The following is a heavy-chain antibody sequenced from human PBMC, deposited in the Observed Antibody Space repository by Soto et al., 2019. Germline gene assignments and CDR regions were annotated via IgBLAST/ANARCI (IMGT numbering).Heavy chain of an antibody. CDR3: AREGDCSGGSCYSPIDY. D-gene: IGHD2-15*01. J-gene: IGHJ4*02. CDR1: GDSVSSNSAA. CDR2: TYYRSKWYN. V-gene: IGHV6-1*01. Sequence: SLTLSLTCAISGDSVSSNSAAWNWIRQSPSRGLEWLGRTYYRSKWYNDYAVSVKSRITINPDTSKNQFSLQLNSVTPEDTAVYYCAREGDCSGGSCYSPIDYWGQGTLVTVSS.